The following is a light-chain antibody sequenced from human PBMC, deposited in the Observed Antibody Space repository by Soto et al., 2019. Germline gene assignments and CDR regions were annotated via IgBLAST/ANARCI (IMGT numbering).Light chain of an antibody. J-gene: IGKJ4*02. CDR3: LQHSMDPRT. CDR1: QRIXNY. Sequence: IRLKQSPSAMSASVGDRVTITCRARQRIXNYLGWFQQKPGKVPKRLXDATTTLQTGGPSRFSGSGSGTDFTRTISRLQPQYCAIYYCLQHSMDPRTFGGGTNVDIK. CDR2: ATT. V-gene: IGKV1-17*03.